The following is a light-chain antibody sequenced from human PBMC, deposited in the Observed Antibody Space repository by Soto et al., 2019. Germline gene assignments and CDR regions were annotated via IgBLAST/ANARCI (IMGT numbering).Light chain of an antibody. CDR1: SSDVGSYNL. CDR2: EGS. Sequence: QSVLTQPASVSGSPGQSITISCTGTSSDVGSYNLVSWYQQHPGKAPKLMIYEGSNRPSGVSNRFSGSKSGNTASLTISGLQAEDEADYYCCSYAGSSTYVFGTGTKLTV. J-gene: IGLJ1*01. CDR3: CSYAGSSTYV. V-gene: IGLV2-23*01.